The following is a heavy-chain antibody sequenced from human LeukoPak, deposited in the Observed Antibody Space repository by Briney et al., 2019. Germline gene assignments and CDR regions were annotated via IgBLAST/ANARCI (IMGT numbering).Heavy chain of an antibody. D-gene: IGHD6-13*01. V-gene: IGHV3-30*18. CDR3: AKTGSSWYYFDY. CDR1: GFTFSSCG. Sequence: GGSLRLSCAASGFTFSSCGMHWVRQAPGKGLEWVAVIAYDGSNKYYADSVKGRFTISRDNSKNTLYLQMNSLRAEDTAVYYCAKTGSSWYYFDYWGQGTLVTVSS. CDR2: IAYDGSNK. J-gene: IGHJ4*02.